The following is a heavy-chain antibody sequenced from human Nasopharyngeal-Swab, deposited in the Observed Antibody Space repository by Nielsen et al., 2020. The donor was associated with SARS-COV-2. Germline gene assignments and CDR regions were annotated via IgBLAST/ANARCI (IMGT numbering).Heavy chain of an antibody. D-gene: IGHD3-16*01. J-gene: IGHJ4*02. CDR2: IYYSGST. V-gene: IGHV4-39*07. CDR3: ATQRGRYYFDY. CDR1: GGSISSSSYY. Sequence: SETLSLTSTVSGGSISSSSYYWGWIRQPPGKGLEWIGSIYYSGSTYYNPSLKSRVTISVDTSKNQFSLKLSSVTAADTAVYYCATQRGRYYFDYWGQGTLVTVSS.